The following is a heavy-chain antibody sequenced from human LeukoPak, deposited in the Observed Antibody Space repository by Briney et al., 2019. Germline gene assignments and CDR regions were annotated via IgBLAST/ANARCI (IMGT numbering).Heavy chain of an antibody. D-gene: IGHD3-9*01. CDR1: GFTFSTYA. V-gene: IGHV3-23*01. CDR3: AKGASIHVTGPDY. J-gene: IGHJ4*02. Sequence: GGSLRLSCAASGFTFSTYAMTWLRQAPGKGLEWVSALSASGSNTYYADSVKGRFTISRDNSKNMLYLQMNSLRAEDTAVYYCAKGASIHVTGPDYWGPGTLVTVSS. CDR2: LSASGSNT.